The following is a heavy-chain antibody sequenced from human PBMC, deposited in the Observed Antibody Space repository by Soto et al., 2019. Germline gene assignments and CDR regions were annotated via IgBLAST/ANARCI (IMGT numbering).Heavy chain of an antibody. Sequence: QVQLQESGPGLVKPSQTLSLTCTVSGGSISSGGYYWSWIRQHPGKGLEWIGYIYYSGSTYYNPALKSRVXXAXDXXKNQFSLKLSSVTAADTAVYYCARAIAVAGIYFDYWGQGTLVTVSS. V-gene: IGHV4-31*03. CDR1: GGSISSGGYY. CDR2: IYYSGST. CDR3: ARAIAVAGIYFDY. J-gene: IGHJ4*02. D-gene: IGHD6-19*01.